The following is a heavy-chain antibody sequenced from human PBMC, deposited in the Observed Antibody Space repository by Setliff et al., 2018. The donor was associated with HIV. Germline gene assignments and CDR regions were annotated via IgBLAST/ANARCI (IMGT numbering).Heavy chain of an antibody. CDR2: IYYSGST. CDR3: APWGRNNWNYFSY. J-gene: IGHJ4*02. V-gene: IGHV4-39*07. CDR1: GGSISNSDYY. Sequence: PSETLSLTCTVPGGSISNSDYYWGWIRQPPGKGLEWIGNIYYSGSTYYNPSLKSRVTISVDTSKNQFSLKLSSVTAADTAVYYCAPWGRNNWNYFSYWGQGTLVTVSS. D-gene: IGHD1-20*01.